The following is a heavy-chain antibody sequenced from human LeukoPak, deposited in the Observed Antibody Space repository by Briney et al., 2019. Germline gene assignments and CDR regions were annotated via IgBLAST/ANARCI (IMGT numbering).Heavy chain of an antibody. Sequence: LETLSLTCTVSGGSISSYYWSWIRQPPGKGLEWIGYIYYSGSTNYNPSLKSRVTISVDTSKNQFSLKLSSVTAADTAVYYCARVGGYSYGYLEYWGPRTLVTVSS. D-gene: IGHD5-18*01. V-gene: IGHV4-59*01. CDR3: ARVGGYSYGYLEY. J-gene: IGHJ4*02. CDR2: IYYSGST. CDR1: GGSISSYY.